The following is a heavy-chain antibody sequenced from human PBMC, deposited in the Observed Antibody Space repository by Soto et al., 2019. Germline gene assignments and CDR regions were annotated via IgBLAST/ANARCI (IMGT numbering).Heavy chain of an antibody. J-gene: IGHJ6*02. CDR2: IRDSGDT. D-gene: IGHD3-10*01. CDR1: GGSISSHN. Sequence: QVQLQESGPGLVKPSETLSLICSDSGGSISSHNWGWIRLPPGKGLEWIGYIRDSGDTSYNPSLHSRVTMSLDTSKKEFSLKLTSVTAADTAVYYCVSQGFGALQGLVDVWGQGTTVTVSS. CDR3: VSQGFGALQGLVDV. V-gene: IGHV4-59*08.